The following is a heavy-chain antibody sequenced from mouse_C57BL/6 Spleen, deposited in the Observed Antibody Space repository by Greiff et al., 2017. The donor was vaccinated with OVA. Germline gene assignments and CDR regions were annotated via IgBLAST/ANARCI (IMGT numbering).Heavy chain of an antibody. D-gene: IGHD1-1*01. CDR3: ARVYGSSYYFDV. CDR2: IYPGDGDT. Sequence: VKLLESGPELVKPGASVKISCKASGYAFSSSWMNWVEQRPGKGLEWIGRIYPGDGDTNYNGKFKGKATLTADKSSSTAYMQLSSLTSEDSAVYFCARVYGSSYYFDVWGTGTTVTVSS. J-gene: IGHJ1*03. CDR1: GYAFSSSW. V-gene: IGHV1-82*01.